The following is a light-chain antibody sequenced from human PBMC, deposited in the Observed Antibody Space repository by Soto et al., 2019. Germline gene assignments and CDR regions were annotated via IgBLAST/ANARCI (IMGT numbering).Light chain of an antibody. V-gene: IGKV1-39*01. CDR1: QSISSY. CDR2: AAS. J-gene: IGKJ1*01. CDR3: QQSYGRWK. Sequence: DIQMTQSPSSLSASVGDRVSITCRASQSISSYLNWYQQRPGTAPKLLIYAASSLQSGVPSRFSGSGSGTDFTLTISSLQPEDFATYFCQQSYGRWKFCQGTKVEIK.